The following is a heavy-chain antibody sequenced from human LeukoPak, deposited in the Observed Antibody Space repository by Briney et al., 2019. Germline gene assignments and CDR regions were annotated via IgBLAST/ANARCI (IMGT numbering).Heavy chain of an antibody. Sequence: GGSLRLSCAISSFTFSGFAINWVRQAPGKGPEWVSYISSSGTTVYYADFVKGRFTISRDQRSLYLQMNSLRAEDTAVYYCAKIVDPNGVDHWGQGTLVTVSS. J-gene: IGHJ4*02. CDR3: AKIVDPNGVDH. CDR2: ISSSGTTV. CDR1: SFTFSGFA. D-gene: IGHD2-21*01. V-gene: IGHV3-48*01.